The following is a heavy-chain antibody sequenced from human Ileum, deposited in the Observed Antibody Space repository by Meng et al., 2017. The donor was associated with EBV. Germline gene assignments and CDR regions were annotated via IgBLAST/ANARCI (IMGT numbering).Heavy chain of an antibody. J-gene: IGHJ4*02. D-gene: IGHD3-10*01. CDR1: GYRFTAFG. V-gene: IGHV1-18*01. CDR2: ITTYNGDT. Sequence: QVQRVQSGAEVKKPGASVKVSCKASGYRFTAFGVSWVRQAPGQGPEWMGWITTYNGDTKYAQKFQGRVTMTRETSTNTAYMELTSLRSDDTAVYYCARTYYGSYGFDYWGQGTLVTVSS. CDR3: ARTYYGSYGFDY.